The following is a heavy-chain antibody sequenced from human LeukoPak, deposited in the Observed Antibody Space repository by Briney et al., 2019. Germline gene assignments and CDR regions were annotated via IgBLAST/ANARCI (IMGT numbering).Heavy chain of an antibody. V-gene: IGHV3-23*01. J-gene: IGHJ5*02. CDR1: GFTFSNSA. CDR2: ISGSGTGT. CDR3: AKDLGFDP. Sequence: GGSLRLPCAASGFTFSNSAMSWVRQAPGKGLEWVSTISGSGTGTYYADSVKGRFTISRDNSKNTLYLQMNSLRAEDTAIYYCAKDLGFDPWDQGTLVTVSS.